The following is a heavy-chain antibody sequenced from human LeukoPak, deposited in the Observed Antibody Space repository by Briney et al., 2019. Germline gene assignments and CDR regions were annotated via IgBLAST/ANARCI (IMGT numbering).Heavy chain of an antibody. CDR3: AKRYNNDRYSGLHVFDF. CDR1: GFTFSNDA. Sequence: GGSLRLSCAASGFTFSNDAMTWVRQAPGKGLEWVSGISGGGDTPYYADSVKGRLNISRDNSKNTLDLQMNSLIAEDRDVEYSAKRYNNDRYSGLHVFDFWGQGTVVTV. V-gene: IGHV3-23*01. J-gene: IGHJ3*01. D-gene: IGHD1-14*01. CDR2: ISGGGDTP.